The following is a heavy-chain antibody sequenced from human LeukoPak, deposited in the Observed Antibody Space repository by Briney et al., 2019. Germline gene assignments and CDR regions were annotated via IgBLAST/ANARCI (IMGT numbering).Heavy chain of an antibody. V-gene: IGHV4-59*01. CDR3: AGSSGWNFDY. CDR2: IYYSGST. J-gene: IGHJ4*02. CDR1: GGSISSYY. Sequence: SETLSLTCTVSGGSISSYYWSWIRQPPGKGLEWIGYIYYSGSTNYNPSLKSRVTISVDTSKNQFSLKLSSVTAADTAVYYCAGSSGWNFDYWGQGTLVTVSS. D-gene: IGHD6-19*01.